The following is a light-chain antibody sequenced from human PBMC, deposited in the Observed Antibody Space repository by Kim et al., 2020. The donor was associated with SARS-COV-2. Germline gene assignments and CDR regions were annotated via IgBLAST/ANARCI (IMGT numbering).Light chain of an antibody. Sequence: AQGQTVRITCQGDSLRNYYASWYQQKPRQAPVVVIYGRNDRPSGIPDRFSGSNSGNTASLTITAAQAEDEADYYCNSRDSSGNHLVFGGGTQLTVL. CDR3: NSRDSSGNHLV. V-gene: IGLV3-19*01. J-gene: IGLJ3*02. CDR1: SLRNYY. CDR2: GRN.